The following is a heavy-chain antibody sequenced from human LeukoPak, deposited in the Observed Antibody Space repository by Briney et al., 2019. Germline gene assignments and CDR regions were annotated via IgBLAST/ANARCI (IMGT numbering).Heavy chain of an antibody. CDR2: INHSGST. CDR1: GGSFSGYY. Sequence: SETLSLTCGVYGGSFSGYYWSWIRQPPGKGLEWIGEINHSGSTNYNPSLKSRVTMSLDTSKNQFSLRLSSVTAADTAVYYCARGPPFYDRLTGYYTFGFDYWGPGTLVTVSS. J-gene: IGHJ4*02. V-gene: IGHV4-34*01. D-gene: IGHD3-9*01. CDR3: ARGPPFYDRLTGYYTFGFDY.